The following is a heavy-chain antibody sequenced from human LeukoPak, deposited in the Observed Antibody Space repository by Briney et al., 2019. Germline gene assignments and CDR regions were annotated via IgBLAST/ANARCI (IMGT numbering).Heavy chain of an antibody. V-gene: IGHV4-34*01. CDR3: AGGYCSSTSCYISWFDP. J-gene: IGHJ5*02. CDR1: GFTFSNAW. D-gene: IGHD2-2*02. CDR2: INHSGST. Sequence: LSCAASGFTFSNAWMSWFRQAPGNGLEWIGEINHSGSTNYNPSLKSRVTISVDTSKNQFSLKLSSVTAADTAVYYCAGGYCSSTSCYISWFDPWGQGTLVTVSS.